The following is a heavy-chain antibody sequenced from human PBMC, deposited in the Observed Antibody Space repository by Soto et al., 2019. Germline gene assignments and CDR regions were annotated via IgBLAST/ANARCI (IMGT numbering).Heavy chain of an antibody. V-gene: IGHV4-39*01. Sequence: SETLSLTCTVSGGSISSSSYYWGWIRQPPGKGLEWIGSIYYSGSTYYNPSLESRVTISVDTSKNQFSLKLSSVTAADTAVYYCARSRREKGYCSGGSCNWFYPWGQGTLVTVSS. D-gene: IGHD2-15*01. CDR1: GGSISSSSYY. CDR3: ARSRREKGYCSGGSCNWFYP. J-gene: IGHJ5*02. CDR2: IYYSGST.